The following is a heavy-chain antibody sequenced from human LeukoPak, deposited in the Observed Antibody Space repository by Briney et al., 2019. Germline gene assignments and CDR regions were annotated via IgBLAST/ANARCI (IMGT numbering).Heavy chain of an antibody. V-gene: IGHV4-34*01. CDR2: INHSGST. Sequence: PSETLSLTCAVYGESFSGYYWSWIRQPPGKGLEWIGEINHSGSTNYNPSLKSRVTISVDTSKNQFSLKLSSVTAADTAVYYCARGWRLHGAHYFDYWGQGTLVTVSS. CDR1: GESFSGYY. CDR3: ARGWRLHGAHYFDY. J-gene: IGHJ4*02. D-gene: IGHD5-24*01.